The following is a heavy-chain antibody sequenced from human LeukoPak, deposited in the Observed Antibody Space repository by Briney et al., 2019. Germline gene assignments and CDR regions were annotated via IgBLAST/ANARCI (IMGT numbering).Heavy chain of an antibody. Sequence: PSETLSLTCAVYGGSFSGYYWSWIRQPPGKGLEWIGEINHSGSTNYNPSLKSRVTISVDTSKNQFSLKLSSVTAADTAVYYCARGLLAAAGTGSYYYGMDVWGQGTTVTVSS. CDR1: GGSFSGYY. D-gene: IGHD6-13*01. V-gene: IGHV4-34*01. CDR2: INHSGST. J-gene: IGHJ6*02. CDR3: ARGLLAAAGTGSYYYGMDV.